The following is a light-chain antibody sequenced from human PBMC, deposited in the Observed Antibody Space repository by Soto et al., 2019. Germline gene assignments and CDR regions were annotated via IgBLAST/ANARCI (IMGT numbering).Light chain of an antibody. CDR1: QSVSGN. CDR2: GAS. CDR3: QQYNNWPPT. Sequence: EIVMTQSPATLSVSPGERATLSCRASQSVSGNLAWYQQKPGQAPRLLIYGASPGATGIPARFSGSGSGTEFTLTICSLQSEDFAVYYCQQYNNWPPTFGQGTKVEIK. J-gene: IGKJ1*01. V-gene: IGKV3-15*01.